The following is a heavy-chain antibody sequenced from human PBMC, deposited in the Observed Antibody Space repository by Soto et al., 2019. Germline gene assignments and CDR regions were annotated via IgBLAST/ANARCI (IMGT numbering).Heavy chain of an antibody. CDR2: IKQDGSET. CDR3: AAAEQWLADPFDY. D-gene: IGHD6-19*01. Sequence: GGSLRLSCAASGFTFSSYWMSWVRQAPGKGLEWVANIKQDGSETYYVDSVKGRFTIPRDNSKNTLYLQMNSLRAEDTAVYYCAAAEQWLADPFDYWGQGTLVTVSS. CDR1: GFTFSSYW. V-gene: IGHV3-7*01. J-gene: IGHJ4*02.